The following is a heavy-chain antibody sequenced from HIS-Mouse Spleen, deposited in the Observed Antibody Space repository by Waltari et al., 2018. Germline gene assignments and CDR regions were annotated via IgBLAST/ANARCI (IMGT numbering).Heavy chain of an antibody. CDR1: GFHFSSYA. CDR2: ISGSGGST. D-gene: IGHD2-2*01. J-gene: IGHJ1*01. CDR3: ANPKSVAAAPQYFQH. V-gene: IGHV3-23*01. Sequence: EVQLLESGGGLVQPGGSLRLSCAASGFHFSSYAICWVRQAPGKGLEWVSGISGSGGSTYYADSVKGRFTISRDNSKNTLYLQMNSLRAEDTAVYYCANPKSVAAAPQYFQHWGQGTLVTVSS.